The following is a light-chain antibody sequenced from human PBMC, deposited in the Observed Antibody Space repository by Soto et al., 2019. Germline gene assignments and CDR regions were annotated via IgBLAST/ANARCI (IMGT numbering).Light chain of an antibody. CDR1: SSDVGGYNT. J-gene: IGLJ2*01. V-gene: IGLV2-14*03. CDR3: SSYTSGDFVV. CDR2: DVG. Sequence: QSVLTQPASVSGSPGQSITISCSGTSSDVGGYNTVAWYQHHPGKAPKFIIYDVGNRPSGISDRFSGSKSGNTASLTISGLQAEDEADYYCSSYTSGDFVVFGGGTKLTVL.